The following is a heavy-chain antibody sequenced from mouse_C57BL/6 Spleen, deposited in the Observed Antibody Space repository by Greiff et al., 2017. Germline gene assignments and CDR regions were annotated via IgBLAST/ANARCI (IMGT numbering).Heavy chain of an antibody. CDR3: TRITTVVRAMDY. CDR2: IRNKANNHAT. D-gene: IGHD1-1*01. V-gene: IGHV6-6*01. CDR1: GFTFSDAW. J-gene: IGHJ4*01. Sequence: EVQLVESGGGLVQPGGSMKLSCAASGFTFSDAWMDWVRQSPEKGLEWVAEIRNKANNHATYYAESVKGRFTISRDDSKSSVYLQMNSLRAEDTGIYYCTRITTVVRAMDYWGQGTSVTVSS.